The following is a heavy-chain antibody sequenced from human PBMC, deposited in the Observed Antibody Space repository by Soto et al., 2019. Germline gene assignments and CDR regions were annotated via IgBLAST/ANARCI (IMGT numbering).Heavy chain of an antibody. Sequence: GASVMVSCKASGYTFTSYDINWVRQATGQGLEWMGWMNPNSGNTGYAQKFQGRVSMTRDTSISTAYMELSSLRSEDTAVYYCNQNPANWGDFYYWGQGTLVTVSS. D-gene: IGHD7-27*01. J-gene: IGHJ4*02. V-gene: IGHV1-8*01. CDR3: NQNPANWGDFYY. CDR1: GYTFTSYD. CDR2: MNPNSGNT.